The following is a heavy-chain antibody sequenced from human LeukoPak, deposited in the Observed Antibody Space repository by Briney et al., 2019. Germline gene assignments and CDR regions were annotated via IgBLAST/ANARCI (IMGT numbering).Heavy chain of an antibody. Sequence: SETLSLTCTVSGDSMSNSNSYWAWNRQPPGKGLEWIGSIYYDGKTYYSPSLRSRVTVSADTSKSQFSLKLSSVTAADTAVYFCVRLQHFGDPHWGQGTLVTVPT. V-gene: IGHV4-39*01. D-gene: IGHD4-17*01. CDR2: IYYDGKT. CDR3: VRLQHFGDPH. J-gene: IGHJ4*02. CDR1: GDSMSNSNSY.